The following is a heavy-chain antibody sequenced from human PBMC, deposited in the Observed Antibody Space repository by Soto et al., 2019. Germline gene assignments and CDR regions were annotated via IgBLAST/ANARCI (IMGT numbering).Heavy chain of an antibody. Sequence: PSETLSLTCAVSGGSISSGGYSWSWIRQPPGKGLEWIGYIYHSGSTYYNPSLKSRVTISVDRSKNQFSLKLSSVTAADTAVYYCVSTDYYDSSGSVDYWGQRTLVTVSS. CDR3: VSTDYYDSSGSVDY. D-gene: IGHD3-22*01. V-gene: IGHV4-30-2*01. CDR1: GGSISSGGYS. CDR2: IYHSGST. J-gene: IGHJ4*02.